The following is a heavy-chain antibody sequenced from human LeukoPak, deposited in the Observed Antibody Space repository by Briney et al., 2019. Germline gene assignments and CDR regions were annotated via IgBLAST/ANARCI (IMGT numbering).Heavy chain of an antibody. CDR3: ARGSYYGFSGDS. Sequence: SETLSLTCSVSGGAIGSDGYYWNWIRQHPGKGLEWIGYIYYSGSASYNPSLKSRVTISVDTSMNQFSLRLSSVTAADTAVYYCARGSYYGFSGDSWGQGSLVTVSS. CDR2: IYYSGSA. V-gene: IGHV4-31*03. D-gene: IGHD3-10*01. CDR1: GGAIGSDGYY. J-gene: IGHJ4*02.